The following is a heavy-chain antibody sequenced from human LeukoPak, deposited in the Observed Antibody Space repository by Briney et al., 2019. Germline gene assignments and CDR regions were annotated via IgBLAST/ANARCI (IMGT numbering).Heavy chain of an antibody. CDR3: ARPYYYDSRIDP. J-gene: IGHJ5*02. Sequence: SETLSLTCTVSGGSISSYYWSWLRQPPGKGLEWIGYIYTSGSTNYNPSLKSRVTISVDTSKNQLSLKLSSVTAADTAVYYCARPYYYDSRIDPWGQGILVTVSS. V-gene: IGHV4-4*09. D-gene: IGHD3-22*01. CDR2: IYTSGST. CDR1: GGSISSYY.